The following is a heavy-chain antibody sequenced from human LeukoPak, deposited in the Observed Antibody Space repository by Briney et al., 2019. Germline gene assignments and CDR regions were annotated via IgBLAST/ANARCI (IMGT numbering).Heavy chain of an antibody. Sequence: LETLSLTCTVSGGSISSYYWSWIRQPPGKGLEWIGYIYYSGSTNYNPSLKSRDTISVDTSKNQFSLKLSSVTAADTAVYYCARDSIQLLDDAFDIWGQGTMVTVSS. CDR2: IYYSGST. CDR1: GGSISSYY. J-gene: IGHJ3*02. V-gene: IGHV4-59*01. CDR3: ARDSIQLLDDAFDI. D-gene: IGHD2-2*01.